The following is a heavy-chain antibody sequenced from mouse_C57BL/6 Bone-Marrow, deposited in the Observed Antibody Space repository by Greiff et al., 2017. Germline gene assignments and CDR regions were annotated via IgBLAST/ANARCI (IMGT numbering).Heavy chain of an antibody. Sequence: QVQLQQSGPELVKPGASVKLSCKASGYTFTSYAINWVKPRPGQGLEWIGWFYPRDGSTKYNEKFTGKATLTVVTSSSTAYMELHSLTSEASAVYFCARLEFDGSSGDWYFDVWGTGTTVTVSS. D-gene: IGHD1-1*01. CDR1: GYTFTSYA. CDR3: ARLEFDGSSGDWYFDV. CDR2: FYPRDGST. V-gene: IGHV1-85*01. J-gene: IGHJ1*03.